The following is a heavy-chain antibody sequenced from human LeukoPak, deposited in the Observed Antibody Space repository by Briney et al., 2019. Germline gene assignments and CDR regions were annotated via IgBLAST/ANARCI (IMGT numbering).Heavy chain of an antibody. Sequence: GASVKVSCKASGYTFSNYAIHWVRQLPGKGLEWMGIIYPGDSDTRYSPSFQGQVTISADKSISTAYLQWSSLKASDTAMYYCARAAYCSGGGCSWFDPWGQGTLVTVSS. CDR2: IYPGDSDT. J-gene: IGHJ5*02. V-gene: IGHV5-51*03. CDR1: GYTFSNYA. CDR3: ARAAYCSGGGCSWFDP. D-gene: IGHD2-15*01.